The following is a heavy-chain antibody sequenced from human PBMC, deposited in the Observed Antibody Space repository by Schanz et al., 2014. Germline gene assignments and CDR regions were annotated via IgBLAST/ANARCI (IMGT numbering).Heavy chain of an antibody. V-gene: IGHV3-30*02. CDR3: AKDLPSDYYIAY. Sequence: QVQLVESGGGVVQPGGSLTLSCAASKFTFSGYGMHWVRQAPGKGLDWVAFIRYNGINEYYADSVKGRFTISRDNSKNTLYLQMNSLRAEDTAVYYCAKDLPSDYYIAYWGQGTLVTVSS. CDR2: IRYNGINE. D-gene: IGHD3-22*01. J-gene: IGHJ4*02. CDR1: KFTFSGYG.